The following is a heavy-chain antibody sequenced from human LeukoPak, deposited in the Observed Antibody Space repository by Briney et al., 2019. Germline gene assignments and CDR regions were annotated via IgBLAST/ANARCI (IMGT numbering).Heavy chain of an antibody. Sequence: PGGSLGLSCAASGFTFSSYWMYWVRQGPGKGLVWVPRINNAGSSTSYADSVKGRFTTSRDNVKNTLFLQMNSLRAEDTAVYYCARGLTSGWSNGLDVWGQGTTVTVSS. CDR2: INNAGSST. D-gene: IGHD6-13*01. J-gene: IGHJ6*02. CDR3: ARGLTSGWSNGLDV. CDR1: GFTFSSYW. V-gene: IGHV3-74*01.